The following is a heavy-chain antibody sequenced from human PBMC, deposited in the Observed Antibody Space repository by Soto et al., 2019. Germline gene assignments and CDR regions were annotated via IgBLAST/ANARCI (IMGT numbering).Heavy chain of an antibody. D-gene: IGHD3-3*01. CDR2: MNPNSGNT. Sequence: ASVKVSCKASGYTFTSYDINWVRQATGQGLEWMGWMNPNSGNTGYAQKFQGRVTMTRNTSISTAYMELSSLRSEDTAVYYCARGFDPYYDFWSGRKNLFDPWGHGTLVTVSS. CDR1: GYTFTSYD. J-gene: IGHJ5*02. V-gene: IGHV1-8*01. CDR3: ARGFDPYYDFWSGRKNLFDP.